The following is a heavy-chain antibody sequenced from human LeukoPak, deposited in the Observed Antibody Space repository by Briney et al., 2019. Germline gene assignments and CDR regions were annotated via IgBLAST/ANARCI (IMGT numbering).Heavy chain of an antibody. V-gene: IGHV3-66*04. CDR3: ASQRWLQYLRTAYYYYGMDV. CDR1: GFTVSSDY. J-gene: IGHJ6*02. D-gene: IGHD5-24*01. Sequence: GGSLRLSCAASGFTVSSDYMSWVRQAPGKGLEWVSVIHSGGSTYYADSVKGRFTISRDNSKNTLYLQMNSLRAEDTAVYYCASQRWLQYLRTAYYYYGMDVWGQGTTVTVSS. CDR2: IHSGGST.